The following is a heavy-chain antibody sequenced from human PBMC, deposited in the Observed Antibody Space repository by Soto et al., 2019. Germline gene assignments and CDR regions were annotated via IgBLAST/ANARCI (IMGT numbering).Heavy chain of an antibody. CDR1: GGTFSSYA. V-gene: IGHV1-69*12. CDR2: IIPIFGTA. D-gene: IGHD3-22*01. CDR3: ARGDSSGYPFDY. J-gene: IGHJ4*01. Sequence: QVQLVQAGAELKMPGSSVKVSCKASGGTFSSYAISWVRQAPGQGLEWMGGIIPIFGTANYAQKFQGRVTITANESTSTAYMELSSLRSEDTAVYYCARGDSSGYPFDYWGHGTLVTVSS.